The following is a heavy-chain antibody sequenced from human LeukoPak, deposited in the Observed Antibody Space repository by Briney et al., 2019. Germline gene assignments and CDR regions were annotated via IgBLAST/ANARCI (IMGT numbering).Heavy chain of an antibody. CDR2: IYPDDSDT. J-gene: IGHJ6*03. D-gene: IGHD2-8*01. CDR1: GYRFTSYW. V-gene: IGHV5-51*01. Sequence: GESLKISFKGSGYRFTSYWIGWVRPVPGKGLEWMGIIYPDDSDTRYNPSFEGQVIISVDKSISTAYLQWSSLKASDTATYHCARHGHCTNGVCYSNYYYYMDVWGKGTTVTVSS. CDR3: ARHGHCTNGVCYSNYYYYMDV.